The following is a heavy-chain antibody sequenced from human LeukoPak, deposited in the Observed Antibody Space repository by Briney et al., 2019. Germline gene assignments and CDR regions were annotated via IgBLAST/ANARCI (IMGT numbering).Heavy chain of an antibody. CDR3: ARYGVTDDY. D-gene: IGHD2-21*02. CDR1: GGSISSSSYY. V-gene: IGHV4-39*01. J-gene: IGHJ4*02. CDR2: IYYSGST. Sequence: SETLSLTCTVSGGSISSSSYYWGLIRQPPGKGLEWIGSIYYSGSTYYNPSLKSRVTISVDTSKNQFSLKLSSVTAADTAVYYCARYGVTDDYWGQGTLVTVSS.